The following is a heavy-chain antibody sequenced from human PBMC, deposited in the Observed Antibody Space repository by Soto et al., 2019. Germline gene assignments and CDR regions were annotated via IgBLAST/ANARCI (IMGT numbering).Heavy chain of an antibody. V-gene: IGHV4-39*01. CDR1: GGSISSSSYY. J-gene: IGHJ4*02. Sequence: QLQLQESGPGLVKPSETLSLTCTVSGGSISSSSYYWGWIRQPPGKGLEWIGSIYYSGSTYYIPALKSRVTISVDTSKNQFALKLSSGTAADTAVYYCARHVTGLDYWGQGTLVTVSS. D-gene: IGHD1-20*01. CDR2: IYYSGST. CDR3: ARHVTGLDY.